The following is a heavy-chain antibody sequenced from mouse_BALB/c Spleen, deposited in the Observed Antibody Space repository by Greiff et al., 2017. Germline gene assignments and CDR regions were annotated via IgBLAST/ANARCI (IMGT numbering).Heavy chain of an antibody. V-gene: IGHV5-17*02. J-gene: IGHJ4*01. CDR3: ARRGGYLYYAMDY. CDR2: ISSGSSTI. Sequence: EVQLVESGGGLVQPGGSRKLSCAASGFTFSSFGMHWVRQAPEKGLEWVAYISSGSSTIYYADTVKGRFTFSRDNPKNTLFLQMTSLRSEDTAMYYCARRGGYLYYAMDYWGQGTSVTVSA. D-gene: IGHD2-2*01. CDR1: GFTFSSFG.